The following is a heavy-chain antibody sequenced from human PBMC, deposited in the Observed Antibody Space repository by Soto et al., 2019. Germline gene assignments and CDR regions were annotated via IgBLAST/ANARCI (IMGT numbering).Heavy chain of an antibody. CDR1: GFTFNGYP. CDR2: ISYDSTET. V-gene: IGHV3-30-3*01. Sequence: GGSLRLSCVVSGFTFNGYPLHWVRQAPGKGLEWVALISYDSTETYYADSVKGRFTISRDPSNNTLYLQMNSLRSEDTAVYYCTRDFDFSRSYESSGYFFDFWGPGTLVTVYS. J-gene: IGHJ4*02. CDR3: TRDFDFSRSYESSGYFFDF. D-gene: IGHD3-22*01.